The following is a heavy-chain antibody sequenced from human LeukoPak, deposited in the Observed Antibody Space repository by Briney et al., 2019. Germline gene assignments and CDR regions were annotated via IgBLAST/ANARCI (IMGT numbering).Heavy chain of an antibody. V-gene: IGHV1-2*02. J-gene: IGHJ4*02. CDR1: GYTFTGYY. Sequence: ASVKVSCKASGYTFTGYYMHWVRQAPGQGLEWMGWINPNSGGTNYAQKFQGRVTMTRDTSISTACMELSRLRSDDTAVYYCARDITAAGTNWGQGTLVTVSS. D-gene: IGHD6-13*01. CDR3: ARDITAAGTN. CDR2: INPNSGGT.